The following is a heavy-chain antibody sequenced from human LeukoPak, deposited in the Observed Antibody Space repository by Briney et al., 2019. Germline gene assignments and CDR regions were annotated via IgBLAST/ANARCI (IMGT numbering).Heavy chain of an antibody. CDR3: ARHFRELRAFDY. CDR2: IYHSGST. Sequence: SETLSLTCAVSGGSISSSNWWSWVRQPPGKGLEWIGQIYHSGSTNYNPSLKSRVTISVDTAMNQFSLRLTSVTAADTAIYYCARHFRELRAFDYWGQGTLVTVSS. V-gene: IGHV4-4*02. D-gene: IGHD1-26*01. J-gene: IGHJ4*02. CDR1: GGSISSSNW.